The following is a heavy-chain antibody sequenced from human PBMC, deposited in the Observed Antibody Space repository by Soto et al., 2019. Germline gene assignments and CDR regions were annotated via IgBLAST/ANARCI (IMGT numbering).Heavy chain of an antibody. Sequence: GGSLRLSCAASGFTFSSYWMSWVRQAPGKGLEWVANIKQDGSEKYYVDSVKGRFTISRDNAKNSLYLQMNSLRAEDTAVYYCARSPWYSSSWYWFDPWGQGTLVTVS. D-gene: IGHD6-13*01. CDR2: IKQDGSEK. V-gene: IGHV3-7*01. J-gene: IGHJ5*02. CDR1: GFTFSSYW. CDR3: ARSPWYSSSWYWFDP.